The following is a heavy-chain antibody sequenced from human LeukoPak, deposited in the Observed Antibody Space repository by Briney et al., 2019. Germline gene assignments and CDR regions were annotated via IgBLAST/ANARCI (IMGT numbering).Heavy chain of an antibody. V-gene: IGHV4-39*01. J-gene: IGHJ5*02. CDR1: GGSISSSSYY. Sequence: SETLSLTCTVSGGSISSSSYYWGWIRQPPGKGLEWLGSIYYSGSTYYNPSLKSRVTISVDTSKNQFSLKLSSVPAADTAVYYCARRYCSGGSCYSDNWFDPWGQGTLVTVSS. CDR3: ARRYCSGGSCYSDNWFDP. D-gene: IGHD2-15*01. CDR2: IYYSGST.